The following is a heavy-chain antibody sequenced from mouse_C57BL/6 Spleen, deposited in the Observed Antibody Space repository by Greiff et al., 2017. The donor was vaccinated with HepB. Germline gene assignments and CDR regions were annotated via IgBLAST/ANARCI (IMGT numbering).Heavy chain of an antibody. CDR1: GYAFSSSW. D-gene: IGHD4-1*01. J-gene: IGHJ4*01. Sequence: VQLQQSGPELVKPGASVKISCKASGYAFSSSWMNWVKQRPGKGLEWIGRIYPGDGDTNYNGKFKGKATLTADKSSSTAYMQLSSLTSEDSAVYFGAREDELGPYYYAMDYWGQGTSVTVSS. CDR2: IYPGDGDT. CDR3: AREDELGPYYYAMDY. V-gene: IGHV1-82*01.